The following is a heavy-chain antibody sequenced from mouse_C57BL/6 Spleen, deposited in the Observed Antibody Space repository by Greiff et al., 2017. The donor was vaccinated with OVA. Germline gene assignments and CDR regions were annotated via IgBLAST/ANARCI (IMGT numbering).Heavy chain of an antibody. CDR3: ARDRSSGGYFDV. CDR1: GFTFSDYY. J-gene: IGHJ1*03. Sequence: EVMLVESAGGLVQPGSSMKLSCTASGFTFSDYYMAWVRQVPEKGLEWVANINYDGSSTYYLDSLKSRFIISRDNAKNILYLQMSSLKSEDTATYYCARDRSSGGYFDVWGTGTTVTVSS. CDR2: INYDGSST. D-gene: IGHD1-1*01. V-gene: IGHV5-16*01.